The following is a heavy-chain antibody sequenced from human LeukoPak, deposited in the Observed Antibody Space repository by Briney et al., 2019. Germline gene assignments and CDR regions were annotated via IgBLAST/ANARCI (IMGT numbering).Heavy chain of an antibody. V-gene: IGHV3-9*01. CDR3: AKDKSGMTPFDAFDI. J-gene: IGHJ3*02. CDR2: ISWNSGSI. D-gene: IGHD1-1*01. CDR1: GFTFDDYA. Sequence: PGRSLRFSCAASGFTFDDYAMHWVRQAPGKGLEWVSGISWNSGSIGYADSVKGRFTISRDNAKNSLYLQMNSLRAEDTALYYCAKDKSGMTPFDAFDIWGQGTMVTVSS.